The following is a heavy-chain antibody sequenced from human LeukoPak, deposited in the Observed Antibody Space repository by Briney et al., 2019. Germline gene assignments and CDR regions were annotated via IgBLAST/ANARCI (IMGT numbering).Heavy chain of an antibody. V-gene: IGHV4-39*07. CDR3: ARKGRFLGH. J-gene: IGHJ4*02. Sequence: PSETLSLTCTVSGGSISSSSYYWGWIRQPPGKGLEWIGEINHSGSTNYNPSLKSRVTISVDTSKNQFSLKLSSVTAADTAVYYCARKGRFLGHWGQGTLVTVSS. CDR1: GGSISSSSYY. D-gene: IGHD3-3*01. CDR2: INHSGST.